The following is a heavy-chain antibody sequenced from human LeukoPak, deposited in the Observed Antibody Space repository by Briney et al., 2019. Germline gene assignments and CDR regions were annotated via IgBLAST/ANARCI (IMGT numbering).Heavy chain of an antibody. J-gene: IGHJ3*02. Sequence: PSETLSLTCTVSGGSIRRSYFYWGWVRQPPGKGLEWIGFAYYTGNTFYKPSLKNRVTISVDSSKNQFSLGLASLSAADSAVYYCAQLERRTAFDIWGPGTMVVVSS. CDR1: GGSIRRSYFY. CDR3: AQLERRTAFDI. D-gene: IGHD1-1*01. V-gene: IGHV4-39*01. CDR2: AYYTGNT.